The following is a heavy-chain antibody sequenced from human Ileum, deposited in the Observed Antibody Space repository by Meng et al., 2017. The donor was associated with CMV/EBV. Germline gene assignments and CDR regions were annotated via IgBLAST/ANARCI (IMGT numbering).Heavy chain of an antibody. CDR1: GFVFEDYA. V-gene: IGHV3-9*01. CDR3: VKDSYSSSAYEASFDY. D-gene: IGHD6-13*01. Sequence: SLKISCAASGFVFEDYAMHWVRQAPGKGLEWVSSINWIGNHIGFADSVKGRFSIYRDNAKNSLSLEMNNLRPEDTALYYCVKDSYSSSAYEASFDYWGHGKLVNGAS. CDR2: INWIGNHI. J-gene: IGHJ4*01.